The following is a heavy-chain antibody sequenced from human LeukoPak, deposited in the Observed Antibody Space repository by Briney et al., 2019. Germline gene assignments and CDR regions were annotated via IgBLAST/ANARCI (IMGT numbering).Heavy chain of an antibody. D-gene: IGHD6-13*01. CDR2: ISSSSSTI. CDR1: GFRFSSYA. CDR3: ARDPAAGTN. V-gene: IGHV3-48*01. J-gene: IGHJ4*02. Sequence: PGGSLRLSCAASGFRFSSYAMSWVRQAPGKGLEWVSYISSSSSTIYYADSVKGRFTISRDNAKNSLYLQMNSLRAEDTAVYYCARDPAAGTNWGQGTLVTVSS.